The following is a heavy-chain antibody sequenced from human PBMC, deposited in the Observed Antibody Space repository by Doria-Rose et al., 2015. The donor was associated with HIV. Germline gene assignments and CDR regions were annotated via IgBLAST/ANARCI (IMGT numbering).Heavy chain of an antibody. CDR2: ISSSSEYI. J-gene: IGHJ4*02. V-gene: IGHV3-21*03. D-gene: IGHD3-22*01. CDR1: GFTFSRYS. CDR3: ARDHYDSGGYYRD. Sequence: SGGGLVKPGGSLRLSCAASGFTFSRYSMNWVRQAPGNGLEWVSSISSSSEYIYYVDSVQGRFTISRDNAKNSVYLQMNSLRTEDTAVYYCARDHYDSGGYYRDWGQGTLVTVSS.